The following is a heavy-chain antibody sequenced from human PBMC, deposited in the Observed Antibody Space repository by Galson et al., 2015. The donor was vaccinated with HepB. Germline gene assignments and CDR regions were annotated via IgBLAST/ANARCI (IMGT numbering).Heavy chain of an antibody. CDR3: AKHSTGWHFDY. V-gene: IGHV4-59*08. CDR2: VHYSGDT. Sequence: SETLSLTCTVSGGSISSYYWSWIRQPPGKGLEWIGYVHYSGDTYYNSSLRGRVTLSLDTSTNQFSLNLLSVTAADTAVYYCAKHSTGWHFDYWGQGILVTVSS. J-gene: IGHJ4*02. D-gene: IGHD6-19*01. CDR1: GGSISSYY.